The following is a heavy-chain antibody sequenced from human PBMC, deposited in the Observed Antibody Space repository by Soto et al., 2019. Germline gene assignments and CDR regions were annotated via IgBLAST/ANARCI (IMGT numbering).Heavy chain of an antibody. CDR2: IYPSDSDT. D-gene: IGHD4-17*01. V-gene: IGHV5-51*01. J-gene: IGHJ5*02. CDR3: ARHGFYGDYSSNYFDP. Sequence: GESLKISCKCSGYSFTNYWIAWVRQMPGKGLEYMGIIYPSDSDTRYSPSFQGQVTISVDKSINTAYLQWSSLKASDTAIYYCARHGFYGDYSSNYFDPWGQGTLVTVSS. CDR1: GYSFTNYW.